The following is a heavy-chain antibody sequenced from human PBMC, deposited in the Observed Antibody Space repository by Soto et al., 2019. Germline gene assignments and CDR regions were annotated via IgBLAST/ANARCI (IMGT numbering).Heavy chain of an antibody. Sequence: PGGSLRLSCAASGFTFSNYVMNWVRQAPGKGLEWVSAISPSGGSTYYADSVKGRFTISRDISKNTLYLQMNSLRAEDTALYYCAKPSSGDFGELEYWGHGTLVTVSS. CDR3: AKPSSGDFGELEY. CDR2: ISPSGGST. CDR1: GFTFSNYV. D-gene: IGHD3-10*01. J-gene: IGHJ4*01. V-gene: IGHV3-23*01.